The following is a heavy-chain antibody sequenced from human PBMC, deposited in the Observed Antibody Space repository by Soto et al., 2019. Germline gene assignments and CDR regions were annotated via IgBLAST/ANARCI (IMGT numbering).Heavy chain of an antibody. V-gene: IGHV3-30-3*01. CDR2: ISYDGSNK. Sequence: QVQLVESGGGVVQPGRSLRLSCAASGFTFSSYAMHWVRQAPGKGLEWVAVISYDGSNKYYADSVKGRFTISRDNSKNTLYLQMNSLRAEDRAVYYCARSESYGGNSHHFDYWGQGTLVTVSS. CDR3: ARSESYGGNSHHFDY. CDR1: GFTFSSYA. J-gene: IGHJ4*02. D-gene: IGHD4-17*01.